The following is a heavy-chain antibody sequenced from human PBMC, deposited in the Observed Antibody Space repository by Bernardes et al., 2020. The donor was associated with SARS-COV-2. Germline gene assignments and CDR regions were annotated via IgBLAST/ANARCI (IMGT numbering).Heavy chain of an antibody. D-gene: IGHD3-3*01. V-gene: IGHV3-23*01. CDR2: IGGSGRST. CDR1: GFTFSSYA. J-gene: IGHJ4*02. CDR3: AKVDDVWSGYFHY. Sequence: GGSLRLSCAASGFTFSSYAMTWVRQAPGKGLEWVSVIGGSGRSTYYADSVKGRFTISRDNSKNTLFLQMNSLRAEDTALYYCAKVDDVWSGYFHYWGQGTLVTVSS.